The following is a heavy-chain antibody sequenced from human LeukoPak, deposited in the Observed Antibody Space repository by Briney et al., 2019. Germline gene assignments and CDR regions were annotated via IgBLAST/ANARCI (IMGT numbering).Heavy chain of an antibody. Sequence: SETLSLTCTVSGGSISSGDYYWSWIRQPPGKGLEWIGYIYYSGSTYYNPSLKSRVTISVDTSKNQFSLKLSSVTAADTTVYYCARGPGATRRNWFDPWGQGTLVTVSS. CDR2: IYYSGST. J-gene: IGHJ5*02. CDR1: GGSISSGDYY. CDR3: ARGPGATRRNWFDP. V-gene: IGHV4-30-4*01.